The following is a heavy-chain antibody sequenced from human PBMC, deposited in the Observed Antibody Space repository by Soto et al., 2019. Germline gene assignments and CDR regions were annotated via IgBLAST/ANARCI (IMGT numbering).Heavy chain of an antibody. D-gene: IGHD2-21*02. J-gene: IGHJ4*02. Sequence: QVQLVQSGAEVKKPGSSVKVSCKASGGTFSSYTISWVRQAPGQGLEWMGRIIPILGIANYAQKFQGRVTITADKSTSTAYMELSSLRSEDTAVYYCARDLAPWDVVVTAIPGELLYYWGQGTLVTVSS. CDR1: GGTFSSYT. V-gene: IGHV1-69*08. CDR3: ARDLAPWDVVVTAIPGELLYY. CDR2: IIPILGIA.